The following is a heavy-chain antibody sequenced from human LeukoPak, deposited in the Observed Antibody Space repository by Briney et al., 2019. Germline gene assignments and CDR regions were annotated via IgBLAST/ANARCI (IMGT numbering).Heavy chain of an antibody. Sequence: PSETLSLTCAASGCSISGYYLSWIRQPPGKELQWIASIFNSGSTNYNASLKSRVIISVNTTTNQFSLQQSSVTGADATVYYCARQRFLEWYFDYWGQGTLVTVSS. D-gene: IGHD3-3*01. CDR3: ARQRFLEWYFDY. V-gene: IGHV4-59*08. CDR2: IFNSGST. CDR1: GCSISGYY. J-gene: IGHJ4*02.